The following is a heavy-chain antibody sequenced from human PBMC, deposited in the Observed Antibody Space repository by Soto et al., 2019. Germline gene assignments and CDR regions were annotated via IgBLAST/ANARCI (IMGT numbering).Heavy chain of an antibody. CDR2: FYDSETT. CDR1: GASISSRTDY. CDR3: ARSSVGFGDLKS. Sequence: QVQLQESGPGLVKPSQTLSLTCTVSGASISSRTDYWTWVRQHPGEGLEWIGYFYDSETTHYNPSLRSRISISVDTSKNHFSLNMRSVTAADTAVYFRARSSVGFGDLKSWGQGTLVVVSS. J-gene: IGHJ4*02. D-gene: IGHD3-10*01. V-gene: IGHV4-31*03.